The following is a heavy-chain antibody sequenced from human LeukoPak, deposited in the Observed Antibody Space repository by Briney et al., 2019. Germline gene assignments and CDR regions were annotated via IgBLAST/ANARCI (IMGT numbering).Heavy chain of an antibody. CDR1: GGTFSSYA. J-gene: IGHJ4*02. CDR2: FDPEDGET. CDR3: ATDVIVGFDY. V-gene: IGHV1-24*01. D-gene: IGHD2/OR15-2a*01. Sequence: ASVKVSCKASGGTFSSYAISWVRQAPGKGLEWMGGFDPEDGETIYAQKFQGRVTMTEDTSTDTAYMELSSLRSEDTAVYYCATDVIVGFDYWGQGTLVTVPS.